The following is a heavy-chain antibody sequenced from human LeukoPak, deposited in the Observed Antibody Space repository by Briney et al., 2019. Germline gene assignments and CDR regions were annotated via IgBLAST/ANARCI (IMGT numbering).Heavy chain of an antibody. V-gene: IGHV3-23*01. CDR3: ARVDDDAFDV. D-gene: IGHD3/OR15-3a*01. CDR2: ISGSGGST. CDR1: GFTFSSYA. J-gene: IGHJ3*01. Sequence: GGSLRLSCAASGFTFSSYAMSWVRQAPGKGLEWVSAISGSGGSTYYADSVKGRFTISRDNSKNTLYLQMNSLRADDTAMYYCARVDDDAFDVWGQGTMVTVSS.